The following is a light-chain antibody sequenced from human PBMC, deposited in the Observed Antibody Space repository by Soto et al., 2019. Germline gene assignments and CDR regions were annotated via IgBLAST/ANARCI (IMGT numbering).Light chain of an antibody. J-gene: IGKJ4*01. CDR1: QSISSY. CDR2: AAS. CDR3: QQSYSTPAPT. Sequence: DIQMTQSPSSLSASVGDRVTITCRASQSISSYLNWYQQKPGKAPKLLIHAASSLQSGAPSRFSGSGSGTDFTLTISSLQPEDFATYYCQQSYSTPAPTCGGGTKVEIK. V-gene: IGKV1-39*01.